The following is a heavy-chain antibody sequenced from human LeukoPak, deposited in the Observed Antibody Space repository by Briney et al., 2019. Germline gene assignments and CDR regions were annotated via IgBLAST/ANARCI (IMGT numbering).Heavy chain of an antibody. Sequence: SLRLSCAASGFTFSAFSMNWVRQAPGKGLEWVSAISSSSSDIYYTDSVKGRFTISRDNANNFLYLQVSSLRAEDTAVYYCATGYTSGTRIDYWGQGTLVSVSS. CDR2: ISSSSSDI. D-gene: IGHD6-19*01. V-gene: IGHV3-21*01. CDR3: ATGYTSGTRIDY. CDR1: GFTFSAFS. J-gene: IGHJ4*02.